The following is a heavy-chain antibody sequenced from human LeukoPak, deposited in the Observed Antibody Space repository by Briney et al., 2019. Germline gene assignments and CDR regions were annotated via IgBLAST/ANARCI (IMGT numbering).Heavy chain of an antibody. CDR1: GFTFSSYA. D-gene: IGHD6-19*01. CDR2: ISGSGGST. V-gene: IGHV3-23*01. CDR3: AKDIPQWPVHSGALAFDY. Sequence: GGSLRLSCAASGFTFSSYAMSWVRQAPGKGLEWVSAISGSGGSTYYADSVKGRFTISRDNSKNTLYLQMNSLRAEDTAVYYCAKDIPQWPVHSGALAFDYWGQGTLVTVSS. J-gene: IGHJ4*02.